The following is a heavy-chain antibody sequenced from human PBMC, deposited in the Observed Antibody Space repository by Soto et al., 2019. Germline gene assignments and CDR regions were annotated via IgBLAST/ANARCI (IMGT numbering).Heavy chain of an antibody. CDR2: IWNDGSNK. J-gene: IGHJ4*02. CDR1: GFSFSSHG. Sequence: QVQLVESGGGVVQPGRSLRLSCAASGFSFSSHGMHWVRQAPGKGLDWVSVIWNDGSNKYYADSVKGRFTISRDNSKNTLYLHINSLRVEDTAVYYCARDWSSRHPQYFDYWGQGTLVTVSS. D-gene: IGHD6-6*01. V-gene: IGHV3-33*01. CDR3: ARDWSSRHPQYFDY.